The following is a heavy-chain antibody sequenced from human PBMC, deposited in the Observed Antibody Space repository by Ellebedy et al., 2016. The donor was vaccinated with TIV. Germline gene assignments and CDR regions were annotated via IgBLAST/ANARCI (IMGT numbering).Heavy chain of an antibody. D-gene: IGHD3-10*01. J-gene: IGHJ4*02. V-gene: IGHV3-30*17. CDR1: GFTFSTYA. CDR2: ISFDGTHK. CDR3: ARGSAYGAGSYYFDS. Sequence: GESLKISCAASGFTFSTYATHWVRQAPGKGLEWVAVISFDGTHKYYLDPVEGRFTISRDNSKNTLFLQMTSLRVEDTAVYYCARGSAYGAGSYYFDSWGQGILVTVSS.